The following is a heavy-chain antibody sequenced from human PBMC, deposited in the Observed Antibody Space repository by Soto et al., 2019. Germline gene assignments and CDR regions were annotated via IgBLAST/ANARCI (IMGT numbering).Heavy chain of an antibody. V-gene: IGHV4-39*01. CDR2: IYYSGST. D-gene: IGHD3-22*01. Sequence: QLQLQESGPGLVKPSETLSLTCTVSGGSISSSSYYWGWIRQPPGKGLEWIGSIYYSGSTYYNPSLKSRVTISVDTSKNQFSLKLSSVTAADTAVYYCARPYYYDSSGYSDWFDPWGQGTLVTVSS. CDR3: ARPYYYDSSGYSDWFDP. CDR1: GGSISSSSYY. J-gene: IGHJ5*02.